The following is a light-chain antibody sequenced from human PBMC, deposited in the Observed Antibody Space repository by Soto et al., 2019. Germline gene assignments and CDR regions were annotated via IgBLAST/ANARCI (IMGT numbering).Light chain of an antibody. CDR1: QSVSSSY. J-gene: IGKJ4*01. CDR2: GAS. Sequence: EIVLTQSPGTLSLSPGARATLSCRASQSVSSSYLAWYQQKPGQAPRLLIYGASSRATGIPDRFSGSGSGTDFTLTISRLEPEDFGMFYCQQYGNSPLTFGGGTKVDI. V-gene: IGKV3-20*01. CDR3: QQYGNSPLT.